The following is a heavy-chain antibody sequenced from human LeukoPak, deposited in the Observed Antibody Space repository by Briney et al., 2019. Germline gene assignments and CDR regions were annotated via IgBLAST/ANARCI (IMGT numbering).Heavy chain of an antibody. D-gene: IGHD5-24*01. Sequence: SVKVSCKASGYTFTSYYMHWVRQAPGQGLEWMGGIIPIFGTANYAQKFQGRVTITADESTSTAYMELSSLRSEDTAVYYCARARSMEMATIARETDYYYGMDVWGQGTTVTVSS. J-gene: IGHJ6*02. CDR3: ARARSMEMATIARETDYYYGMDV. CDR1: GYTFTSYY. CDR2: IIPIFGTA. V-gene: IGHV1-69*13.